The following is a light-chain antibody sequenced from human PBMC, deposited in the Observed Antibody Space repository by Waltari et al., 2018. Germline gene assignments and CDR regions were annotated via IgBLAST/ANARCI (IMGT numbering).Light chain of an antibody. CDR2: EVS. Sequence: QSALTQPRSVSGSPGQSVTISCTGTSSDVGGYNYVSWYQHHPGKAPKLMIYEVSNRPSGVPDRFSGSQSSGTASRTVSGLQAEDEADYYCSSYAGNNVYVFGSGTKVTVL. J-gene: IGLJ1*01. V-gene: IGLV2-11*02. CDR1: SSDVGGYNY. CDR3: SSYAGNNVYV.